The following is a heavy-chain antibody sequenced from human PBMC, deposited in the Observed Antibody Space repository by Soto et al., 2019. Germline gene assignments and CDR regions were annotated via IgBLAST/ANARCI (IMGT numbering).Heavy chain of an antibody. CDR3: ARQAVAGTSFWYFDL. Sequence: QVQLQESGPGLVKPSETLSLTCTVSGGSISSYYWSWIRQPPGKGLEWIGYIYYSGSTNYNPSLKRRVTISVDTSKNQFALKLSSVTAADTAVYYCARQAVAGTSFWYFDLWGRGTLVTVSS. V-gene: IGHV4-59*08. J-gene: IGHJ2*01. CDR2: IYYSGST. D-gene: IGHD6-19*01. CDR1: GGSISSYY.